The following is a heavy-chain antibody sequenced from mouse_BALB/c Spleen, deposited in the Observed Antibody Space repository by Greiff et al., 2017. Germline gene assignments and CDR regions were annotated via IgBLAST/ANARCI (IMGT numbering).Heavy chain of an antibody. CDR2: ISDGGSYT. V-gene: IGHV5-4*02. J-gene: IGHJ4*01. Sequence: EVMLVESGGGLVKPGGSLKLSCAASGFTFSDYYMYWVRQTPEKRLEWVATISDGGSYTYYPDSVKGRFTISRVNAKNNLYLQMSSLKSEDTAMYYCAREDRYHYAMDYWGQGTSVTVSS. CDR3: AREDRYHYAMDY. D-gene: IGHD2-14*01. CDR1: GFTFSDYY.